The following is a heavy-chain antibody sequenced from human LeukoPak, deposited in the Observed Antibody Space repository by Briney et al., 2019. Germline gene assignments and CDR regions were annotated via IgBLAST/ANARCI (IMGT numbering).Heavy chain of an antibody. CDR1: GGTFSSYA. D-gene: IGHD2-8*01. V-gene: IGHV1-69*13. Sequence: PVKVSCKASGGTFSSYAISWVRQAPGQGLEWMGGIIPIFGTANYAQKFQGRVTITADESTSTAYMELSSLRSEDTAVYYCARDCTNGVCYGIYYYYGMDVWGQGTTVTVSS. CDR3: ARDCTNGVCYGIYYYYGMDV. CDR2: IIPIFGTA. J-gene: IGHJ6*02.